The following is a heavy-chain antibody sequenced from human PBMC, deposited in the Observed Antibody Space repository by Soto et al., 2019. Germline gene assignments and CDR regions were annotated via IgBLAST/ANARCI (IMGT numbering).Heavy chain of an antibody. D-gene: IGHD6-6*01. CDR2: IYYSGGT. CDR1: GGSISSYY. Sequence: SETLSLTCTVSGGSISSYYWSWIRQPPGKGLEWIGYIYYSGGTNYNPSLKGRVTISVDTSKNQFSLKLSSVTAADTAVYYCARLSRGIAARPAYFDYWGQGTLVTVSS. CDR3: ARLSRGIAARPAYFDY. V-gene: IGHV4-59*12. J-gene: IGHJ4*02.